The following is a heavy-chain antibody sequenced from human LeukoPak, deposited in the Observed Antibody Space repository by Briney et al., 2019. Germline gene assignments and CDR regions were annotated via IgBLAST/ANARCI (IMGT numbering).Heavy chain of an antibody. CDR3: ARVPCPHYFDY. CDR1: GFSFRSCW. V-gene: IGHV3-7*01. CDR2: IKEDGSEK. J-gene: IGHJ4*02. Sequence: PGGSLRLSCAASGFSFRSCWMSWVRQAPGKGLEWVANIKEDGSEKYYVDSVKGGFTISRENAKNALYLQMNSLRAEDTGVYYCARVPCPHYFDYWGQGTLVTVSS.